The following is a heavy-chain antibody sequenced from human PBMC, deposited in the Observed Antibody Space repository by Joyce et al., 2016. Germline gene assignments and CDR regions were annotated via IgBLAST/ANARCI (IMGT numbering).Heavy chain of an antibody. Sequence: QVHLQESGPGLVKPSETLSLTCTVSGGSSSGSSTSNYWRWIRQPPGRGLEWLGYIYNSGSPNYNPTLKSRITISTDTAKNKFSLKLASVTAADPAVYFCARGFKIALIRGIYFDYWGQGILVTVSS. D-gene: IGHD3-10*01. V-gene: IGHV4-61*01. CDR1: GGSSSGSSTSNY. CDR3: ARGFKIALIRGIYFDY. J-gene: IGHJ4*02. CDR2: IYNSGSP.